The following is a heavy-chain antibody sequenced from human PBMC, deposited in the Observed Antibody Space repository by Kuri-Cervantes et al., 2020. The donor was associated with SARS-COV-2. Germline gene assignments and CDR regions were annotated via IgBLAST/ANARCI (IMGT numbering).Heavy chain of an antibody. Sequence: SETLSLTCTVSGGPISSYYWSWIRQPPGKGLEWIGHMYYSGSTNYNPSLKSRVTISIDTSKNQFSLNLRSVTPADTAVYYCARAVERVTGLLDHFDSWGQGTLVTVSS. CDR2: MYYSGST. D-gene: IGHD3-9*01. CDR3: ARAVERVTGLLDHFDS. V-gene: IGHV4-59*01. J-gene: IGHJ4*02. CDR1: GGPISSYY.